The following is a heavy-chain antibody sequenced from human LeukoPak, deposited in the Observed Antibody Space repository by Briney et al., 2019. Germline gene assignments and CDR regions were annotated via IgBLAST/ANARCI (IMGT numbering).Heavy chain of an antibody. Sequence: PGGSLRLSCAASGFTFSSYDMHWVRQATGKGLEWVSTIGSAGDTYYPGSVKGRFTISRENAKNSLYLQMNSLRAGDTAVYYCARDHRGRIGYGGNDWCFDPWGRGTLVSLS. CDR1: GFTFSSYD. CDR3: ARDHRGRIGYGGNDWCFDP. J-gene: IGHJ2*01. D-gene: IGHD4-23*01. V-gene: IGHV3-13*04. CDR2: IGSAGDT.